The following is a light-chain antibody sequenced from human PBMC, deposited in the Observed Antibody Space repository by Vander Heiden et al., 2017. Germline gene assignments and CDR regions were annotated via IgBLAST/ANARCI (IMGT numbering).Light chain of an antibody. V-gene: IGKV2-30*02. CDR1: QSLLHDDGYNY. J-gene: IGKJ1*01. Sequence: DVVMTQSPLSLPVTLGQPASISCRSSQSLLHDDGYNYLHWYQQKPGQSPRRLIYQVSIRDSGVPDRFSGSGSGTDFTLKISRVEAEDVGVYYCMQAIHWPWTFGQGTKVEIK. CDR3: MQAIHWPWT. CDR2: QVS.